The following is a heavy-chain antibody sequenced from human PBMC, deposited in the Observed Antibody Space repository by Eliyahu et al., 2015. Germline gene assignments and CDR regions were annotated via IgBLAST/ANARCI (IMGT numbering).Heavy chain of an antibody. Sequence: QLVQSGVEVRKPGASVKVSCKGSGYXFTSYIIHWVRQAPGQRLEWMGWXNAGNGNTKYSQKFYGRVTFTRDTSASTAYMELNSLRSEDTAVYYCARGYGDDPDYWGQGTLVTVSS. J-gene: IGHJ4*02. CDR2: XNAGNGNT. V-gene: IGHV1-3*01. D-gene: IGHD4-17*01. CDR3: ARGYGDDPDY. CDR1: GYXFTSYI.